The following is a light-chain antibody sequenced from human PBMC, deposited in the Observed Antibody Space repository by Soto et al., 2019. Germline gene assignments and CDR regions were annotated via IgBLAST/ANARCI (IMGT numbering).Light chain of an antibody. CDR1: SSDIENYHL. V-gene: IGLV2-23*02. CDR2: EVN. J-gene: IGLJ1*01. CDR3: CSYAGTVAYV. Sequence: QPVLTQPASVSGSPGQSITISCAGTSSDIENYHLVSWYQQHPGKAPKLIICEVNKRPSGISDRFSGSKSGNTASLTISGLQAEDEAYYYCCSYAGTVAYVFGSGTKVTVL.